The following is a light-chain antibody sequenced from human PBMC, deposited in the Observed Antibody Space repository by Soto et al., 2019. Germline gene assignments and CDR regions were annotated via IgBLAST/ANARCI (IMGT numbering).Light chain of an antibody. CDR1: QSVSSSY. V-gene: IGKV3-20*01. CDR3: QQYDTSPWT. Sequence: EIVLTQSPGTLSLSLGERATLSCRASQSVSSSYLAWYQQQPGQAPRLLIYGASSRATGIPDRFSGSGSGADFTLTISRLEPDDSAVYYCQQYDTSPWTFGQGTKVEIK. CDR2: GAS. J-gene: IGKJ1*01.